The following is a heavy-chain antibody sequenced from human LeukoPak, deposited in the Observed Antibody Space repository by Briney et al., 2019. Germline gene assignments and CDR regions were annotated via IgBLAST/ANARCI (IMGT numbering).Heavy chain of an antibody. CDR1: GGSFSGYY. V-gene: IGHV4-34*01. D-gene: IGHD6-19*01. Sequence: SETLSLTCAVYGGSFSGYYWSWIRQPPGKGLEGIGEINHSGSTNYNPSLKSRVTISVDTSKNQFSLKLSSVTAADTAVYYCARGAGYSSGWRVFDYWGQGTLVTVSS. CDR3: ARGAGYSSGWRVFDY. CDR2: INHSGST. J-gene: IGHJ4*02.